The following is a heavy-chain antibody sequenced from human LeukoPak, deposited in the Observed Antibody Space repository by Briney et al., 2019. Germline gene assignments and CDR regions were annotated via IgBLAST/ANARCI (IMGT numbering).Heavy chain of an antibody. CDR1: GHTFTSYA. CDR2: INAGNGNT. V-gene: IGHV1-3*01. CDR3: AKYNQENDAFDI. Sequence: RASVKVSCKASGHTFTSYAMHWVRQAPGQRLEWMGWINAGNGNTKYSQKFQGRVTITRDTSASTAYMELSSLRSEDTAVYYCAKYNQENDAFDIWGQGTMVTVSS. J-gene: IGHJ3*02. D-gene: IGHD1-1*01.